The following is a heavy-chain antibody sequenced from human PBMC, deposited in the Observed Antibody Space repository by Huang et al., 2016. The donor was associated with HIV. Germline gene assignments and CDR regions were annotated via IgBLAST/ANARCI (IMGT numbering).Heavy chain of an antibody. J-gene: IGHJ4*02. D-gene: IGHD3-16*01. CDR2: VSAYSGST. CDR1: GYTFRIYV. CDR3: ARVPSDHVSDY. Sequence: QIQLVQSGPEVKTPGASVTFSCKASGYTFRIYVISWVRQATGQGPGWIGCVSAYSGSTNYSQKFQGRVTMTADTSASTAYMDLRRLTSDDTAVYYCARVPSDHVSDYWGQGTLVTVSS. V-gene: IGHV1-18*01.